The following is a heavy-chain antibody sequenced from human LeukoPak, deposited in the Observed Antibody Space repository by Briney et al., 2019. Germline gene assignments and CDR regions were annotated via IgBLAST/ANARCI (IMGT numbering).Heavy chain of an antibody. CDR3: ARTTMVRGTYYMDV. Sequence: SGTLSLTCAVSGGSISSSNWWSWVRQPPGKGLEWIGEIYHSGGTNYNPSLKSRVTISVDKSKNQFSLKLSSVTAADTAVYYCARTTMVRGTYYMDVWGKGTTVTISS. CDR2: IYHSGGT. J-gene: IGHJ6*03. V-gene: IGHV4-4*02. D-gene: IGHD3-10*01. CDR1: GGSISSSNW.